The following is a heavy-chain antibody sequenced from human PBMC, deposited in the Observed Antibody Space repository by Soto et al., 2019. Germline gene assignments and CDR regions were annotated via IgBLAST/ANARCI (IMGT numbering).Heavy chain of an antibody. CDR3: ARADPYYYDSSGPSENAFDI. CDR2: ISSSSSYT. D-gene: IGHD3-22*01. Sequence: VGSLRLSCAASGFTFSDYYMSWIRQAPGKGLEWVSYISSSSSYTNYADSVKGRFTISRDNAKNSLYLQMNSLRAEDTAVYYCARADPYYYDSSGPSENAFDIWGQGTMVTVSS. V-gene: IGHV3-11*06. CDR1: GFTFSDYY. J-gene: IGHJ3*02.